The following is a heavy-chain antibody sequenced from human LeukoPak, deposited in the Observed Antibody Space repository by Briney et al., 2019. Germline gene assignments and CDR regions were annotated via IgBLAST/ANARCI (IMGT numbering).Heavy chain of an antibody. Sequence: SGPTLVKPTQTLTLTCTFSGFSLSTSGVGVRWIRHAPGKALEWLALIYWDDDKRYSASLKSRLTITKDTSKNQVVLTMTNMDPVDTATYYCAHSNVKIAVATYFDYWGQGTLVTVSS. CDR3: AHSNVKIAVATYFDY. CDR1: GFSLSTSGVG. V-gene: IGHV2-5*02. D-gene: IGHD6-19*01. CDR2: IYWDDDK. J-gene: IGHJ4*02.